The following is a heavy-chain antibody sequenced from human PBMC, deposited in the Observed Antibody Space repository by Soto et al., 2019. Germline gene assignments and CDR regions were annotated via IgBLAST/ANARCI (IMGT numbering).Heavy chain of an antibody. CDR2: VSAHNGNT. CDR3: ARGRYGEY. CDR1: GYAFTTYG. Sequence: QVHLVQSGAEVKKPGASVKVSCKGSGYAFTTYGITWVRQAPGQGLEWMGWVSAHNGNTNLAQKLQGRVTVTRDTSTSTAYMELRSLRSDDTAVYYCARGRYGEYWGQGALVPVSS. D-gene: IGHD3-10*01. J-gene: IGHJ4*02. V-gene: IGHV1-18*01.